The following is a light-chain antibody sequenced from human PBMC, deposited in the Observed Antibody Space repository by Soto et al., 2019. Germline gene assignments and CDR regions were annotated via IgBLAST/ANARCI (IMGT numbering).Light chain of an antibody. CDR3: QQRSNWPRYT. CDR1: QSVSSS. V-gene: IGKV3-11*01. J-gene: IGKJ2*01. CDR2: DAS. Sequence: EIVLTQSPATLSLSPGERSTLACRASQSVSSSLAWYQQKPGQAPRLLIYDASNRATGIPARFSGSGSGTDFTLPISSLEPEDFAVYYCQQRSNWPRYTFGQGTKLEIK.